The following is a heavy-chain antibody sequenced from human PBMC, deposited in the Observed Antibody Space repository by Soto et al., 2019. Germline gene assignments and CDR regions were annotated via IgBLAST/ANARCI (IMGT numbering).Heavy chain of an antibody. D-gene: IGHD2-15*01. CDR1: GGTFSSYA. V-gene: IGHV1-69*13. CDR3: ARDFGPVVTRGYFDY. CDR2: IIPIFGTA. J-gene: IGHJ4*02. Sequence: SVKVSCKASGGTFSSYAISCVRQAPGQGLEWMGGIIPIFGTANYAQKFQGRVTITADESTSTAYMELSSLRSEDTAVYYCARDFGPVVTRGYFDYWGQGTLVTVSS.